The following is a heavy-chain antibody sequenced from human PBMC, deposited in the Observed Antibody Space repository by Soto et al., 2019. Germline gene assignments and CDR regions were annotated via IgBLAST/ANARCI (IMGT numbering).Heavy chain of an antibody. Sequence: LRLSCAASGFTFSSYSMNWVRQAPGKGLEWVSSISSSSSYIYYSDSVKGRFTISRENAKNSLYLQMNSLRAEDTAVYYCARDDKFDPSGQGTLVTVSP. CDR1: GFTFSSYS. CDR3: ARDDKFDP. V-gene: IGHV3-21*01. J-gene: IGHJ5*02. CDR2: ISSSSSYI.